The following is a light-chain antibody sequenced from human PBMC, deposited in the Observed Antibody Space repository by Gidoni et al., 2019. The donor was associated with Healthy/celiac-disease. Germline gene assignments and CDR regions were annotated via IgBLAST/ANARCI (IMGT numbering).Light chain of an antibody. CDR1: SSNIGAGYD. CDR3: QSYDSSLSTYV. V-gene: IGLV1-40*01. J-gene: IGLJ1*01. Sequence: QSVLTQLPSVSAASGQRVTISCTGSSSNIGAGYDVHWYQQLPGTAPKLLIYGNSNRPSGVPDRFSGSKSGTSASLAITGLQAEDEADYYCQSYDSSLSTYVFGTGTKVTVL. CDR2: GNS.